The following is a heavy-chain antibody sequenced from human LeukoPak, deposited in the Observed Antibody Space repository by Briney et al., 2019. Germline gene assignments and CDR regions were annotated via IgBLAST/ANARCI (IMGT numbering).Heavy chain of an antibody. V-gene: IGHV1-69*04. J-gene: IGHJ4*02. Sequence: SVKVSCKASGGTFSSYAISWVRQAPGQGLEWMGRIIPILGIANYAQKFQGRVTITADKSTSTAYMELSGLRSEDTAVYYCARDQRSIAVAGNFDYWGQGTLVTVSS. CDR1: GGTFSSYA. CDR2: IIPILGIA. D-gene: IGHD6-19*01. CDR3: ARDQRSIAVAGNFDY.